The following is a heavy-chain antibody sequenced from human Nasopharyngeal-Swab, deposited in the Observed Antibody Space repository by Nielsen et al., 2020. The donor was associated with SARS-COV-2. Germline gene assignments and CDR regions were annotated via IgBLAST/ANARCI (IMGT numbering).Heavy chain of an antibody. J-gene: IGHJ6*02. V-gene: IGHV1-69*10. CDR2: IIPILGIA. D-gene: IGHD2-21*02. CDR1: GGPFSSYA. Sequence: SVKVSCKASGGPFSSYAISWVRQAPGQGLEWMGGIIPILGIANYAQKFQGRVTITADKSTSTAYMELSSLRSEDTAVYYCATRPRLGGDLNYYYYGMHVWGQGTTVTVSS. CDR3: ATRPRLGGDLNYYYYGMHV.